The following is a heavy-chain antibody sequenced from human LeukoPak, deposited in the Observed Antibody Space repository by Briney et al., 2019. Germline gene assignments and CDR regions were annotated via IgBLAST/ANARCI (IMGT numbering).Heavy chain of an antibody. V-gene: IGHV4-30-2*01. CDR2: IYHSGST. Sequence: PSETLSLTCAVSGGSISSGGYSWSWIRQPPGKGLEWIGYIYHSGSTYYNPSLKSRVTISVDRSKNQFSLKLSSVTAADTAVYYCARVRRYDSSGDDAFDIWGQGTMVTVSS. CDR3: ARVRRYDSSGDDAFDI. J-gene: IGHJ3*02. D-gene: IGHD3-22*01. CDR1: GGSISSGGYS.